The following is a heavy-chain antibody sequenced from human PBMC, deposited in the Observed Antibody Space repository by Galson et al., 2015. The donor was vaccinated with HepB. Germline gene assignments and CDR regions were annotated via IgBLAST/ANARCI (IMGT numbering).Heavy chain of an antibody. J-gene: IGHJ3*02. CDR3: ADDSFEI. CDR1: EFNFTDFG. CDR2: ISYDGNKK. Sequence: SLRLSCAASEFNFTDFGMHWVRQAPGKGLDWVAFISYDGNKKYNADSVKARFTISRDNSKNTLSLQMHSLRIEDTAVYYCADDSFEIWGRGTMVTGAS. V-gene: IGHV3-30*18.